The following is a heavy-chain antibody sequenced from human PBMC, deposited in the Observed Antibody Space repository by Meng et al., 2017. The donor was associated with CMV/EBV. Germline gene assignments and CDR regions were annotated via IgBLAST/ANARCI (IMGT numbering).Heavy chain of an antibody. CDR1: GFTFDNYD. V-gene: IGHV3-9*01. Sequence: GGSLRLSCAASGFTFDNYDMQWVRQAPGKGLEWVSGINWSSRNIDYADSVRGRFTISREHAKSSLYLELHSLRPVDTALYYCARDLGRGGRGVLFDYWGQGTPVTVSS. J-gene: IGHJ4*02. CDR2: INWSSRNI. CDR3: ARDLGRGGRGVLFDY. D-gene: IGHD3-10*01.